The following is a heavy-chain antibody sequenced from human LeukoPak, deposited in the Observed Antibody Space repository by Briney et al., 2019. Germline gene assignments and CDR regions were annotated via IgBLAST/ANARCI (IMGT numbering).Heavy chain of an antibody. J-gene: IGHJ4*02. CDR2: ISGSGGST. D-gene: IGHD4-23*01. Sequence: PGGSLRLSCAASGFTFSSYAMSWVRQAPEKGLEWVSGISGSGGSTYHADSVKGRFTISRDNSKNTLYLQMNSLRAEDTAVYYCARRAGGYSHPYDYWGQGILVTVSS. CDR1: GFTFSSYA. CDR3: ARRAGGYSHPYDY. V-gene: IGHV3-23*01.